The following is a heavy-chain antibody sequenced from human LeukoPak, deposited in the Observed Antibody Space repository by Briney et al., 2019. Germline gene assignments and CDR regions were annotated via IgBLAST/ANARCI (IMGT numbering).Heavy chain of an antibody. J-gene: IGHJ5*02. V-gene: IGHV4-59*02. Sequence: PSETLSLTCSVSGVSVSGYYWSWIRQPPGKGLEWIGYIYYTGDTNCNPSLKSRVAVSLDTSKNQVSLRLSSVTAADTAVYYCARPYCSSTSCFFDPWGQGTLVTVSS. CDR2: IYYTGDT. CDR1: GVSVSGYY. D-gene: IGHD2-2*01. CDR3: ARPYCSSTSCFFDP.